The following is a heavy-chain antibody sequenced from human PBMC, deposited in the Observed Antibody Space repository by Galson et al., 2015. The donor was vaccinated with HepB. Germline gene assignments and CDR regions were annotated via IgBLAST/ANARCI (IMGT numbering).Heavy chain of an antibody. V-gene: IGHV3-9*01. CDR1: GFTFDDYA. D-gene: IGHD3-10*01. CDR2: ISWNSGSI. CDR3: AKGFLVRGVIKNYYYGMDV. Sequence: SLRLSCAASGFTFDDYAMHWVRQAPGKGLEWVSGISWNSGSIGYADSVKGRFTISRDNAKNSLYLQMNSLRAEDTALYYCAKGFLVRGVIKNYYYGMDVWGQGTTVTVSS. J-gene: IGHJ6*02.